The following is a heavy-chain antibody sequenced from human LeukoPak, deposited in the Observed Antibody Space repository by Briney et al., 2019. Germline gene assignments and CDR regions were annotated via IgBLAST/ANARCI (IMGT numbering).Heavy chain of an antibody. D-gene: IGHD1-7*01. V-gene: IGHV3-20*04. J-gene: IGHJ3*01. Sequence: PGGSLRLSCAASGFTFDDYGMSWVRQAPGKGLEWVSGINWNGGSTAYADSVKGRFTISRDNAKNSLYLQMNSLRAEDTAVYYCARVNYVSSGWGAPFDSWGQGTMVTVSS. CDR3: ARVNYVSSGWGAPFDS. CDR1: GFTFDDYG. CDR2: INWNGGST.